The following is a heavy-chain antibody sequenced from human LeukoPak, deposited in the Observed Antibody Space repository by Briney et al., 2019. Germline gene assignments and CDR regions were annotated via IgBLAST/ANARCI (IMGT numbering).Heavy chain of an antibody. D-gene: IGHD6-19*01. J-gene: IGHJ4*02. CDR1: GFTVSSNY. CDR2: IYSGGST. V-gene: IGHV3-66*01. CDR3: ARNRQWLVHYFDY. Sequence: GGSLRLSCAASGFTVSSNYMSWVRQAPGKGLEWVSVIYSGGSTYYADSVKGRFTISRDNSKNTLYLQTNSLRAEDTAVYYCARNRQWLVHYFDYWGRGTLVTVSS.